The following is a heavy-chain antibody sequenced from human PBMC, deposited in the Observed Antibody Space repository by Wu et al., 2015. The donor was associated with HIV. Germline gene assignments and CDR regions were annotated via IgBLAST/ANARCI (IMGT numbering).Heavy chain of an antibody. Sequence: QVQLVQSGAEVKKPGSSVKVSCKASGGTFSSYAISWVRQAPGQGLEWMGGIIPIFGTANYAQKFQGRVTITTDESTSTAYMELRSLRSDDTAVYYCARDGFKYNWNYGWFDPWGQGTLVTVSS. CDR1: GGTFSSYA. V-gene: IGHV1-69*05. CDR2: IIPIFGTA. J-gene: IGHJ5*02. CDR3: ARDGFKYNWNYGWFDP. D-gene: IGHD1-7*01.